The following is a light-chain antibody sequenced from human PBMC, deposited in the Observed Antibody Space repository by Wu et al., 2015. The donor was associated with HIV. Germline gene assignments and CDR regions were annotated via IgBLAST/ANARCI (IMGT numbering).Light chain of an antibody. Sequence: EIVLTQSPATLSLSPGERATLSCRASQSVSSYLAWYQQKPGQAPRLLIYDASNRATGIPARFSGSGSGTDFTLTISSMQSEDFAVYYCQQYNNWPRTFGKGPSGNQ. V-gene: IGKV3-11*01. CDR1: QSVSSY. CDR3: QQYNNWPRT. J-gene: IGKJ1*01. CDR2: DAS.